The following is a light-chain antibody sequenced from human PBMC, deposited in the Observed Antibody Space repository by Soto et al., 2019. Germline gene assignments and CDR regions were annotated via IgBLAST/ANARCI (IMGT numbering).Light chain of an antibody. CDR1: SSNIGGNI. CDR2: GND. J-gene: IGLJ2*01. CDR3: AAWDDSLNGVV. Sequence: QSVLTQPPSASGTPGQRVTISCFGSSSNIGGNIVNWYQQLPGTAPKLLIFGNDQRPSWVPDRFSGSKSGTSASLAISGLQSEDEANYYCAAWDDSLNGVVFGGGTKLTVL. V-gene: IGLV1-44*01.